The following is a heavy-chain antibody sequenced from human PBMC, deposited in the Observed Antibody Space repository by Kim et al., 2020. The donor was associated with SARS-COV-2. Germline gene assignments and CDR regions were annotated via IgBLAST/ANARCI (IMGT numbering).Heavy chain of an antibody. V-gene: IGHV3-30*18. CDR1: GFTFSSYG. D-gene: IGHD3-10*01. J-gene: IGHJ6*01. CDR2: ISYDGSNK. CDR3: AKESGSGGYYAWTYSYYGVGV. Sequence: GGSLRLSCAASGFTFSSYGMHWVRQAPGKGLEWVAVISYDGSNKYYADSVKGRFTISRDNSKNTLYLQMNSLRAEETAVYYCAKESGSGGYYAWTYSYYGVGVSGPGTTLSASS.